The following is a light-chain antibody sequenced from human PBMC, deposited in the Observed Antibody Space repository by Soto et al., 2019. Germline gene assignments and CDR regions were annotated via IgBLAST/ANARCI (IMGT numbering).Light chain of an antibody. CDR3: SSYAGSSNV. Sequence: SALTQPPSAXVSPGQSVATSCTGTSSDVGGYNYVSWYQQHPGKVHKLMIYEVNKRPSGVPDRFSGSKSGNTASLTVSGLQAEDEADYYCSSYAGSSNVFGTGTKVTVL. CDR2: EVN. V-gene: IGLV2-8*01. J-gene: IGLJ1*01. CDR1: SSDVGGYNY.